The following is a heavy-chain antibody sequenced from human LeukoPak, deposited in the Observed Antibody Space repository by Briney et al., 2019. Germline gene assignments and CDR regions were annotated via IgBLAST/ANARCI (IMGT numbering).Heavy chain of an antibody. J-gene: IGHJ5*02. D-gene: IGHD3-10*01. CDR1: GGTFSSYA. Sequence: ASVRVSCKASGGTFSSYAISWVRQAPGQGLEWMGGIIPIFGTANYAQKFQGRVTITADESTSTAYMELSGLRSEDTAVYYCARGRRGQLTYNWFDPWGQGTLVTVSS. V-gene: IGHV1-69*13. CDR2: IIPIFGTA. CDR3: ARGRRGQLTYNWFDP.